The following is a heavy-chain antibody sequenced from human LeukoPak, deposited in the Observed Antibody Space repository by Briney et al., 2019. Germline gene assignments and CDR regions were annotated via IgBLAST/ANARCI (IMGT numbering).Heavy chain of an antibody. CDR2: IIPIFGTA. J-gene: IGHJ4*02. Sequence: AASVKVSCKASGGTFSSYAISWVRQAPGQGLEWMGGIIPIFGTANYAQKFQGRVTITADESTSTAYMELSSLRSEDTAAYYCAGDPDGDLNFDYWGQGTLVTVSS. CDR1: GGTFSSYA. CDR3: AGDPDGDLNFDY. V-gene: IGHV1-69*13. D-gene: IGHD4-17*01.